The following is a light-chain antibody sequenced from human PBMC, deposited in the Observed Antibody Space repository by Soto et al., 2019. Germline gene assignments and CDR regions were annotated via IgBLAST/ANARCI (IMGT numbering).Light chain of an antibody. CDR2: AAS. J-gene: IGKJ4*01. CDR1: QSISSY. Sequence: DIQMTQSPSSLSASVGDRVTITCRASQSISSYLNWYKQKPGKAPKLLIYAASSLQSGVPSRFSGSGSGTDFTLTISSLQPEDFATYYCQQSYSTPRTFGGGTKVEI. CDR3: QQSYSTPRT. V-gene: IGKV1-39*01.